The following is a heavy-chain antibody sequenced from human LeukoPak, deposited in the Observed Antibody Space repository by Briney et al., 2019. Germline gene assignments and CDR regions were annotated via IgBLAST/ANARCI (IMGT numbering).Heavy chain of an antibody. J-gene: IGHJ4*02. CDR2: MNPNSGNT. Sequence: ASVKVSCKASGYTFTSYDINWVRQATGQGLEWMGWMNPNSGNTGYAQKFQGRVTITADKSTSTAYMELSSLRSEDTAVYYCARDLGGGGFDYWGQGTLVTVSS. CDR3: ARDLGGGGFDY. CDR1: GYTFTSYD. D-gene: IGHD1-26*01. V-gene: IGHV1-8*03.